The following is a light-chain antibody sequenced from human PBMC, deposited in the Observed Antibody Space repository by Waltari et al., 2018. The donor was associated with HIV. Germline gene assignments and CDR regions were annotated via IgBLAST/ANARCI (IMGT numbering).Light chain of an antibody. CDR3: LQHNTYPWT. V-gene: IGKV1-17*01. CDR2: AAS. Sequence: DIQMTQSPSSLSASVGDRVTIACRASQDIRNGLDWYQQKPGKAPKRLIYAASSLQSGVPSRFSGSGSGTEFTLTISSLQPEDFASYYCLQHNTYPWTFGQGTKVEIK. CDR1: QDIRNG. J-gene: IGKJ1*01.